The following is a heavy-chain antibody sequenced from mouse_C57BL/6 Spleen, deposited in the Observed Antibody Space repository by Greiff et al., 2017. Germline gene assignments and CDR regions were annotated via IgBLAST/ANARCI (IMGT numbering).Heavy chain of an antibody. V-gene: IGHV1-80*01. D-gene: IGHD4-1*02. J-gene: IGHJ2*01. CDR1: GYAFSSYW. Sequence: QVQLKESGAELVKPGASVKISCKASGYAFSSYWMNWVKQRPGKGLEWIGQIYPGDGDTNYNGKFKGKATLTADKSSSTAYMQLSSLTSEDSAVYCCARRNWDKEYYFDYWGQGTTLTVSS. CDR3: ARRNWDKEYYFDY. CDR2: IYPGDGDT.